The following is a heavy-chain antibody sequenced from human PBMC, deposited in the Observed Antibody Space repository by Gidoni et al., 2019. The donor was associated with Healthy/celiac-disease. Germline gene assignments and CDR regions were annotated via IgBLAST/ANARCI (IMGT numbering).Heavy chain of an antibody. CDR2: SYTSGST. CDR1: GGSISSYY. CDR3: ARYKFESSPCSKTPNWFDP. J-gene: IGHJ5*02. Sequence: QVQLQESGPGLVKPSETLSLTCTVSGGSISSYYWSWIRQPAGKGLEWLGRSYTSGSTNYNPPRKSRVTMSVDTSKNQFSLKLGAVTAADTAVYYCARYKFESSPCSKTPNWFDPCSQGTLVTVSS. D-gene: IGHD3-10*02. V-gene: IGHV4-4*07.